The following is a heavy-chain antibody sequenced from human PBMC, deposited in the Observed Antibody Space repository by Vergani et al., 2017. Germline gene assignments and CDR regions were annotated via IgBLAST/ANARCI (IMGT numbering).Heavy chain of an antibody. J-gene: IGHJ4*02. CDR3: ARDLGSRGYFDY. D-gene: IGHD3-10*01. CDR1: GFTFSSSS. V-gene: IGHV3-30-3*01. CDR2: ISYDGNNK. Sequence: VQLVESGGGLVKPGGSLRPSCAASGFTFSSSSMHWVRQAPGKGVAWVSFISYDGNNKDYADSVKGRFTISRDNSKTTRYLQVNSLRPEDTAVYYCARDLGSRGYFDYWGQGTLVTVSS.